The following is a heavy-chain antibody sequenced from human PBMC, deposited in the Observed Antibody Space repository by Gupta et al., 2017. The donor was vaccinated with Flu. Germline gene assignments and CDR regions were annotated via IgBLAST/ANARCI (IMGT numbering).Heavy chain of an antibody. D-gene: IGHD4-17*01. CDR2: IGWNVGGV. V-gene: IGHV3-9*01. CDR3: AKDTCTVISPILDY. Sequence: QARGKGREWVSYIGWNVGGVGYADSVKGRVTISRYNAKNSLYLQMNSLRAEDTALYYCAKDTCTVISPILDYWGQGTLFTVSS. J-gene: IGHJ4*02.